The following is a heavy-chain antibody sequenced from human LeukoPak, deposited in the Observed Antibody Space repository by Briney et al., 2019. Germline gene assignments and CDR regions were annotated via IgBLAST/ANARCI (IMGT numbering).Heavy chain of an antibody. D-gene: IGHD5-12*01. V-gene: IGHV3-30-3*01. CDR2: LSNDGNSY. J-gene: IGHJ4*02. CDR1: GFTFSENN. Sequence: GGSLRLSCAASGFTFSENNVHWVRQAPGKGLEWVALLSNDGNSYAYADSVKGRFTLSGDKSKTTLYLQMNSLRAEDTAVYYCARDRSGFYSVDYWGQGTLVTVSS. CDR3: ARDRSGFYSVDY.